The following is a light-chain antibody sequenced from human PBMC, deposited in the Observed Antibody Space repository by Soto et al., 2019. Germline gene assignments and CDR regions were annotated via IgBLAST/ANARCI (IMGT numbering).Light chain of an antibody. J-gene: IGLJ2*01. Sequence: QSALTQPRSVSASPGQTVTISCTGTRMDVGGYDYVSWYQQHPGKAPKIMIYDVTKRPSGVPDRLSGSKSGYTASLTISGLQADDEADYYCFSYAGREKIVVVGGGTKLTVL. CDR1: RMDVGGYDY. V-gene: IGLV2-11*01. CDR3: FSYAGREKIVV. CDR2: DVT.